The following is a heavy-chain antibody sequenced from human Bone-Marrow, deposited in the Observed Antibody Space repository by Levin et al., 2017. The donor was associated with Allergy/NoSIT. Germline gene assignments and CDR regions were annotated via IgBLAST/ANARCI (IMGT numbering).Heavy chain of an antibody. Sequence: GESLKISCAASGFTVSNNYMRWVRQVPGKGLEWVSLIYSNGNTYYADSVKGRFTISRDSSKNTLYLQMNSLRAEDTAVYFGARDGGAAATGACWGQGTRVTVSS. J-gene: IGHJ4*02. V-gene: IGHV3-66*01. D-gene: IGHD2-15*01. CDR2: IYSNGNT. CDR1: GFTVSNNY. CDR3: ARDGGAAATGAC.